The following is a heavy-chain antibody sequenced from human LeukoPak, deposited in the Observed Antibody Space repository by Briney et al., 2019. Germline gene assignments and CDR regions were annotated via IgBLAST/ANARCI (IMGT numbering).Heavy chain of an antibody. CDR2: ISGSGGST. J-gene: IGHJ4*02. D-gene: IGHD1-26*01. V-gene: IGHV3-23*01. CDR3: AKEVIVGVSFDY. Sequence: AGGSLRLSCAASGFTFSDYYMSWIRQAPGKGLEWVAAISGSGGSTYYADSVKGRFTSSRDNFKNTLYLQMNSLRAEDTAVYYCAKEVIVGVSFDYWGQGTLVTVSS. CDR1: GFTFSDYY.